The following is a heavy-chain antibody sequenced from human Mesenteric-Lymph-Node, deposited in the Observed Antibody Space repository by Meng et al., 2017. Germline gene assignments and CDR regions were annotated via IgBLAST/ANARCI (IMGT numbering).Heavy chain of an antibody. Sequence: QWRLQEAGPGQGQPSQTLALTCAVSGDSFSNGGYYWSWIRQHPGKGLEWIGYIYYSGSTYYNPSVKSRVTISVDTSKNQFSLNLSSVTAADTAVYYCARVGQWLPIDYWGQGTLVTVSS. J-gene: IGHJ4*02. CDR1: GDSFSNGGYY. CDR3: ARVGQWLPIDY. V-gene: IGHV4-31*11. D-gene: IGHD6-19*01. CDR2: IYYSGST.